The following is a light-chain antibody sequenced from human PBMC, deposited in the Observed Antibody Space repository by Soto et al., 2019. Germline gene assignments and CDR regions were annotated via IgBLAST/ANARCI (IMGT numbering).Light chain of an antibody. CDR3: HSYDSTLSASI. Sequence: QSVLTQPPSVSGAPGQRVTISCTGSSSNIGAGYDVHWYHQLPGTAPKLLISGNTNRPSGVPDRFSGSKSGTSASLAITGLQAEDEADYYCHSYDSTLSASIFGGGTKLTVL. CDR2: GNT. J-gene: IGLJ2*01. CDR1: SSNIGAGYD. V-gene: IGLV1-40*01.